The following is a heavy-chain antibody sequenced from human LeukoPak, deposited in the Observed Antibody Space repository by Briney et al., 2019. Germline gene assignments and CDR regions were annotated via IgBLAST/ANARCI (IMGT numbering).Heavy chain of an antibody. CDR3: RTGLRFGTKYFDY. J-gene: IGHJ4*02. V-gene: IGHV3-15*07. Sequence: GGSLRLSCAASGFTFSNAWMNWVRQAPGKGVEWVGRIKSKTDGGTTDYAAPVKGRFTISRDDSKNTLYLQMNSLKTEDTAVYYCRTGLRFGTKYFDYWGQGTLVTVSS. CDR2: IKSKTDGGTT. CDR1: GFTFSNAW. D-gene: IGHD3-10*01.